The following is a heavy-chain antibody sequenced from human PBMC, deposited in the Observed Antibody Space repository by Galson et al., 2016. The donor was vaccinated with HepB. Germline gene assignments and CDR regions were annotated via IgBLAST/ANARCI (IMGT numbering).Heavy chain of an antibody. CDR2: ISSDGSKT. CDR1: GFTSSSYW. J-gene: IGHJ4*02. CDR3: ARDLGVHAGNY. D-gene: IGHD3-16*01. V-gene: IGHV3-74*01. Sequence: SLRLSCAASGFTSSSYWMHWARQAPGKGLVWVSRISSDGSKTTYADSVKGRFTISRDNAKNTLYLQMNSLRVEDTAVYYCARDLGVHAGNYWGQGTLVSVSS.